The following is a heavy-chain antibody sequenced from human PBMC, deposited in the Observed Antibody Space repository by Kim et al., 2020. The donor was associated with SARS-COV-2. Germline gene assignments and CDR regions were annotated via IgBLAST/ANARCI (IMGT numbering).Heavy chain of an antibody. CDR3: VFSWSRGAFDI. Sequence: GGSLRLSCAASGFTFDDYGMSWVRQAPGKGLEWVSGINWNGGSTGYADSVKGRFTISRDNAKNSLYLQMNSLRAEDTALYYCVFSWSRGAFDIWGQGTMVTVSS. CDR1: GFTFDDYG. J-gene: IGHJ3*02. CDR2: INWNGGST. D-gene: IGHD6-13*01. V-gene: IGHV3-20*04.